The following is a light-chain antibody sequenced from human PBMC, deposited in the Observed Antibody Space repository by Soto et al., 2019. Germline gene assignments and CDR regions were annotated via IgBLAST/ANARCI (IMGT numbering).Light chain of an antibody. J-gene: IGKJ1*01. V-gene: IGKV1-39*01. CDR1: QSISNH. CDR2: AAS. CDR3: QQSYSSPPT. Sequence: DIKMTQSPSSLSASVEDRVSLTCRASQSISNHLNWYQQKPGKAPKLLIFAASSLQSGVPSRFSGSRSGPDFTLTISSLQPEDFATYYCQQSYSSPPTFGKGTKVEIK.